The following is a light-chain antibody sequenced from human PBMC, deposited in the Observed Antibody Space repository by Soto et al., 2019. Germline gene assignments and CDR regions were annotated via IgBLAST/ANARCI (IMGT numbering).Light chain of an antibody. CDR1: QSVTNNY. CDR2: GAS. V-gene: IGKV3-20*01. CDR3: QQYGNSPLG. Sequence: ETVLAQSPGTLSLSPGERATLSCRASQSVTNNYLAWYQRKPGQAPRLLIYGASSRATGIPDRFSGSQSGTDFTLTISRLEPEDFAVYYRQQYGNSPLGFGGGTKVDIK. J-gene: IGKJ4*01.